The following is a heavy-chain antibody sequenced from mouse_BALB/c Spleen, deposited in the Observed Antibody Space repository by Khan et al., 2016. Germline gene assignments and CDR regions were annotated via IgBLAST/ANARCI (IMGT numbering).Heavy chain of an antibody. CDR1: GYSITSGYY. D-gene: IGHD2-5*01. CDR3: ATYSNYEGFAY. V-gene: IGHV3-6*02. Sequence: EVQLQESGPGLVKPSQSLSLTCSVTGYSITSGYYWNWLRQFPGNKLEWMGYISYDGSNNYNPSLKNRISITRDTSKNQFFLKLNSVTTEDTATDYCATYSNYEGFAYWGQGTLVTVSA. CDR2: ISYDGSN. J-gene: IGHJ3*01.